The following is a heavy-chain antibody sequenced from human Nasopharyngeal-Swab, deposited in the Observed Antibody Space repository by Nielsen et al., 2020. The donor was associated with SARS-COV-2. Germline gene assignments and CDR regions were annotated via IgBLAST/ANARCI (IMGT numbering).Heavy chain of an antibody. CDR2: ISGSGGST. D-gene: IGHD3-10*01. J-gene: IGHJ6*02. V-gene: IGHV3-23*01. Sequence: GESLKISCAASGFTFSSYAMSWVRQAPGKGLEWVSAISGSGGSTYYADSVKGRFTISRDNSKNTLYLQMNSLRAEDTAVYYCAKDRITMVRGEYYYYYGMDVWGQGTTVTVSS. CDR3: AKDRITMVRGEYYYYYGMDV. CDR1: GFTFSSYA.